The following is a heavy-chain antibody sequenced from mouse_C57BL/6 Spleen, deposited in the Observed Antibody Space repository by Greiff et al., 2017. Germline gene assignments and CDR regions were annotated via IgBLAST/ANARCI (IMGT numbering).Heavy chain of an antibody. D-gene: IGHD4-1*01. J-gene: IGHJ3*01. CDR3: ARDGANWWFAY. CDR1: GFTFSSYA. Sequence: EVQGVESGGGLVKPGGSLKLSCAASGFTFSSYAMSWVRQTPEKRLEWVATISDGGSYTYYPDNVKGRFTISRDNAKNNLYLQMSHLKSEDTAMYYCARDGANWWFAYWGQGTLVTVSA. CDR2: ISDGGSYT. V-gene: IGHV5-4*01.